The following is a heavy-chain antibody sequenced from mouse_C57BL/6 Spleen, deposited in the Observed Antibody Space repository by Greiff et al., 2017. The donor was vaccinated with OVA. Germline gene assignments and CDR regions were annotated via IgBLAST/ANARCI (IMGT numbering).Heavy chain of an antibody. CDR1: GYTFTDYN. CDR3: ARRGYYSNYVGFAY. D-gene: IGHD2-5*01. V-gene: IGHV1-18*01. Sequence: EVQLQQSGPELVKPGASVKIPCKASGYTFTDYNMDWVKQSHGKSLEWIGDINPNNGGTIYNQKFKGKATLTVDKSSSTAYMELRSLTSEDTAVYYCARRGYYSNYVGFAYWGQGTLVTVSA. CDR2: INPNNGGT. J-gene: IGHJ3*01.